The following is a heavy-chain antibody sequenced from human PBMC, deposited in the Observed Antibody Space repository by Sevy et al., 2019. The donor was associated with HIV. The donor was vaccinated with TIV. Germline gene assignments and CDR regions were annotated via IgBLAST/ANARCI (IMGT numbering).Heavy chain of an antibody. CDR2: INIRSTDI. CDR3: ARDSRRWLQLPDAFDI. Sequence: GGSLRLSCTASGFTFASYSMNWVRQTPGKGLEWVSCINIRSTDIKYADSVRGRFTISRDNAKNPLYLQMDSLRAEDTADYYCARDSRRWLQLPDAFDIWGRGTMVTVSS. J-gene: IGHJ3*02. CDR1: GFTFASYS. V-gene: IGHV3-21*01. D-gene: IGHD1-1*01.